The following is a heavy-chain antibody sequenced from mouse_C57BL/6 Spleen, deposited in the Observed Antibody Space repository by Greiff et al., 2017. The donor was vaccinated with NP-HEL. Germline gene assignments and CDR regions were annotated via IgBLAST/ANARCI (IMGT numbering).Heavy chain of an antibody. D-gene: IGHD2-5*01. CDR1: GYTFTDYY. CDR3: AYAYYSNYVFAY. Sequence: EVQLQQSGPELVKPGASVKISCKASGYTFTDYYMNWVKQSHGKSLEWIGDINPNNGGTSYNQKFKGKATLTVDKSSSTAYMELRSLKSEDSAVYYCAYAYYSNYVFAYWGQGTLVTVSA. V-gene: IGHV1-26*01. J-gene: IGHJ3*01. CDR2: INPNNGGT.